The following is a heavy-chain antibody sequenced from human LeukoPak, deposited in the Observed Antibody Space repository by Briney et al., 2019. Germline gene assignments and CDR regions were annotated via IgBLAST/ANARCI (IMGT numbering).Heavy chain of an antibody. D-gene: IGHD2-2*01. V-gene: IGHV4-59*01. J-gene: IGHJ4*02. CDR1: GGSISSYY. CDR3: ARDCSSTSCYRSLDY. CDR2: IYYSGST. Sequence: SETLSLTCTVSGGSISSYYWSWIRQPPGKGLEWIGFIYYSGSTNYNPSLKSRVTISVDTSKNQFSLKLSSVTAADTAVYYCARDCSSTSCYRSLDYWGQGTLVTASS.